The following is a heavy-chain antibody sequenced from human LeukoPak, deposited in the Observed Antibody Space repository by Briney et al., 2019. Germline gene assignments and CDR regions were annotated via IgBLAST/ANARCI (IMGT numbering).Heavy chain of an antibody. CDR3: GPIDS. CDR1: GFVFSNYA. V-gene: IGHV3-30-3*01. Sequence: GGSLRLSCTASGFVFSNYAIHWDRQAPGKGLEWVAVISDDGNDAYYAGSVEGRFNISRDNSKSTVFLQMNGLRAEDSAVYYCGPIDSWGQGTLVTVSS. CDR2: ISDDGNDA. J-gene: IGHJ4*02.